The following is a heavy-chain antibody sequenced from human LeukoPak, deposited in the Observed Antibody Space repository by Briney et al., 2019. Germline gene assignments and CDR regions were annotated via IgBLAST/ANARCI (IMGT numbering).Heavy chain of an antibody. CDR2: VSGSGVHT. Sequence: ASVKVSCKASGYMFISYNMQWVRQAPGQGLEWVGMVSGSGVHTKYAQKFRDRVTMTSDTSTSTVYMELSSLTSDDMAVYYCARDQNYATDYWGQGTLVTV. V-gene: IGHV1-46*03. D-gene: IGHD2-2*01. CDR1: GYMFISYN. CDR3: ARDQNYATDY. J-gene: IGHJ4*02.